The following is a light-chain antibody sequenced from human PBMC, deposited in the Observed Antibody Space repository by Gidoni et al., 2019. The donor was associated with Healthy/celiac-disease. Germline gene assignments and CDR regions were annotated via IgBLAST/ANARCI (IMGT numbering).Light chain of an antibody. V-gene: IGKV4-1*01. CDR2: WAS. CDR3: QQYYSTPLT. CDR1: QSVLYSSNNKNY. J-gene: IGKJ1*01. Sequence: DIVMTQSPDYLAVSLGERATINCKSSQSVLYSSNNKNYLAWYQQKPGQPPKLLISWASTRESGDPDRFSGSGSGTDFTLTISSLQAEDVAVYYCQQYYSTPLTFGQGTKVEIK.